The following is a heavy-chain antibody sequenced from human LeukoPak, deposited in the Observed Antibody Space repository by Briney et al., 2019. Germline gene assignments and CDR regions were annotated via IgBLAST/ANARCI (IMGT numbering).Heavy chain of an antibody. J-gene: IGHJ6*03. D-gene: IGHD6-13*01. CDR3: ARVGGSWYRYYYYYYMDV. V-gene: IGHV4-34*01. Sequence: PSETLSLTCAVYGGSFSGYYWSWIRQPPGKGLEWIGEINHSGSTNYNPSLKSRVTISIDTSKNQFSLKLSSVTAADTAVYYCARVGGSWYRYYYYYYMDVWGKGTTVTVSS. CDR2: INHSGST. CDR1: GGSFSGYY.